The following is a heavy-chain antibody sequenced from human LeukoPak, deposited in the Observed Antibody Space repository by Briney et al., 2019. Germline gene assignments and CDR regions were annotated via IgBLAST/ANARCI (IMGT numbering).Heavy chain of an antibody. CDR3: ARVGPAGTDDY. J-gene: IGHJ4*02. Sequence: GRSLRLSCAASGFTFSSYAMHWVRQAPGKGLEWVAVISYDGSNKYYADSVKGRFTISRDNSKNTLYLQMNSLRAEDTAVYYCARVGPAGTDDYWGQGTLVTVSS. CDR2: ISYDGSNK. CDR1: GFTFSSYA. D-gene: IGHD6-13*01. V-gene: IGHV3-30-3*01.